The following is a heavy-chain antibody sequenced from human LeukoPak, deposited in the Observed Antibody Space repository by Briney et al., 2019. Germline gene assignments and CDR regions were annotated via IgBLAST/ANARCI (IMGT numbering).Heavy chain of an antibody. CDR1: GYTFTGYY. Sequence: ASVKVSCKASGYTFTGYYMHWVRQAPGQGLERMGWISGYTGDTKYAQILQGRFTVTTDTSTSTAYMELRSLTYDDTAVYYCARAGYCGDGGCRGGSAFDVWGQGTMVTVSS. D-gene: IGHD2-15*01. CDR3: ARAGYCGDGGCRGGSAFDV. CDR2: ISGYTGDT. J-gene: IGHJ3*01. V-gene: IGHV1-18*04.